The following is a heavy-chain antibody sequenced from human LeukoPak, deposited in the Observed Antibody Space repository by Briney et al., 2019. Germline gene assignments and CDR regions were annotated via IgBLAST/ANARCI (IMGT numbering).Heavy chain of an antibody. Sequence: GGSLRLSCAASGFTVSSNYMSWVRQAPGKGLEWVSVIYSGGSAYYADSVKGRFTISRDNSKNTLYLQMNSLRAEDTAVYYCARDGLEIYYDTAYYYYYGMDVWGQGTTVTVSS. J-gene: IGHJ6*02. V-gene: IGHV3-53*01. CDR3: ARDGLEIYYDTAYYYYYGMDV. CDR2: IYSGGSA. CDR1: GFTVSSNY. D-gene: IGHD3-22*01.